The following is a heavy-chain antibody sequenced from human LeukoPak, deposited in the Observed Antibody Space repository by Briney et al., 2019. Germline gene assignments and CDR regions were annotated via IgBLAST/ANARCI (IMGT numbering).Heavy chain of an antibody. J-gene: IGHJ4*02. D-gene: IGHD2-15*01. CDR2: ILPSDGSP. V-gene: IGHV1-46*01. CDR3: ARIPPFYYSSGGYGAFDF. Sequence: GASVKVSCKAVGYSFTNYYIHWVRQAPGQGLEWMGMILPSDGSPSYAQKFQGRVIMTRDTSTSKVYIEVSGLRSEDTAVYYCARIPPFYYSSGGYGAFDFWGQGTLVTVSS. CDR1: GYSFTNYY.